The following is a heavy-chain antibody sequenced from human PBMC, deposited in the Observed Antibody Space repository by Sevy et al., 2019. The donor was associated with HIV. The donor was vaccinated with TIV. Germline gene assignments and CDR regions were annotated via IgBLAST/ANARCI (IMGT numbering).Heavy chain of an antibody. J-gene: IGHJ4*02. CDR2: IKQDGSEK. CDR1: GFTFSSYW. V-gene: IGHV3-7*01. CDR3: ARERDGYNYYLDY. D-gene: IGHD5-12*01. Sequence: GGSLRLSCAASGFTFSSYWMSWVRQAPGKGLEWVVNIKQDGSEKYYVDSVKGRFTISRDNAKNSLYLQMNSLRAEDTAVYYCARERDGYNYYLDYWGQRTLVTVSS.